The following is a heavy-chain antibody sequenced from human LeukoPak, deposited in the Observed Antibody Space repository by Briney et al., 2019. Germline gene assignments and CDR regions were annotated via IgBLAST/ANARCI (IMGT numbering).Heavy chain of an antibody. CDR1: GFTFSSCS. CDR2: ISWNSGSI. Sequence: GGSLRLSCAASGFTFSSCSMNWVRQAPGKGLEWVSGISWNSGSIGYADSVKGRFTISRDNAKNSVYLQMNSLRVEDTAVYYCGRGWAVDFWGQGTLVTVSS. J-gene: IGHJ4*02. D-gene: IGHD5-24*01. V-gene: IGHV3-21*06. CDR3: GRGWAVDF.